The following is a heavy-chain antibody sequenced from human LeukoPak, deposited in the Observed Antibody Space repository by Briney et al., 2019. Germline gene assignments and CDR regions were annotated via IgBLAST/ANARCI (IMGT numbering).Heavy chain of an antibody. D-gene: IGHD3-9*01. CDR2: INPNSGGT. CDR1: GGTFSGYY. V-gene: IGHV1-2*02. Sequence: ASVNVSCKSSGGTFSGYYMHWVRQAPGQGLEGMGWINPNSGGTNYAQKFQGRVTMTRDTSISTAYMELGRMRSDDTAVYYCAREDWIYDILTGSSQYYYYYYMDVWGKGTTVTVSS. CDR3: AREDWIYDILTGSSQYYYYYYMDV. J-gene: IGHJ6*03.